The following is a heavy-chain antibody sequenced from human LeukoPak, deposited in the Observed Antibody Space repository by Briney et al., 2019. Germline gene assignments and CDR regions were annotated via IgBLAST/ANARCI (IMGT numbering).Heavy chain of an antibody. V-gene: IGHV4-39*01. Sequence: SETLSLTCTVSGGSISSSSYYWGWIRQPPGKGLEWIGSIYYSGSTYYNPSLKSRLTISVDTSKNQFSLKLSSVTAADTAVYYCARQTRDGYNVFDYWGQGTLVTVSS. CDR3: ARQTRDGYNVFDY. CDR2: IYYSGST. J-gene: IGHJ4*02. CDR1: GGSISSSSYY. D-gene: IGHD5-24*01.